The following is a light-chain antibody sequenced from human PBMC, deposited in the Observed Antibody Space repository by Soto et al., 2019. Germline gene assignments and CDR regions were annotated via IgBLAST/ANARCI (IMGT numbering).Light chain of an antibody. V-gene: IGKV1-17*03. CDR1: QDINDY. J-gene: IGKJ1*01. CDR2: FAS. Sequence: DTQLTQSPSAMSASIGDRVTITCRASQDINDYLAWYQQKPGKAPRRLIYFASRLQSGVPSRFSGSGSGTEFTLTISSLQPEDFATYYCLQHRRYPWTFGQGTTV. CDR3: LQHRRYPWT.